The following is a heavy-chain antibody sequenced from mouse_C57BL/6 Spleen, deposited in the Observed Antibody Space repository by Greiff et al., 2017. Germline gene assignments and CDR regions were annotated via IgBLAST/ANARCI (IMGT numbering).Heavy chain of an antibody. V-gene: IGHV1-80*01. Sequence: QVQLKQSGAELVKPGASVKISCKASGYAFSGYWMNWVKQRPGKGLEWIGQIYPGDGDTNYNGKFKGKATLTADKSSSTAYMQLSSLTSEDSAVYFCARGRQDWYFDVWGTGTTVTVSS. CDR3: ARGRQDWYFDV. CDR1: GYAFSGYW. CDR2: IYPGDGDT. J-gene: IGHJ1*03.